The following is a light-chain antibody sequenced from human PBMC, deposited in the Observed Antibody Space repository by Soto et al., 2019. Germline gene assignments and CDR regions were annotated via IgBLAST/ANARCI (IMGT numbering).Light chain of an antibody. CDR1: QSIGSW. Sequence: DIQMTQSPSTLSACVGDRVTVTCRAGQSIGSWLAWYQQKPGKAPNLLIYKASILQSGVPSRFSGSGSGTEFTLTITSLQPDDSATYYCQQYVSYPLTFGGGTKVDI. CDR3: QQYVSYPLT. V-gene: IGKV1-5*03. CDR2: KAS. J-gene: IGKJ4*01.